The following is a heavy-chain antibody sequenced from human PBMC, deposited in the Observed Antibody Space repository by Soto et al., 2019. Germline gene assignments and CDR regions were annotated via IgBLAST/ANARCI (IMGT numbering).Heavy chain of an antibody. Sequence: SETLSLTCSVSGADINSGGFTWRWMRQHAGKGLEWLGYISDGGSTDYNPSLKRRLSISGDTSKNHFSLTLTSVTAADPSVYYCPTLAVSGYLDLWRPATTVTVSS. D-gene: IGHD3-16*02. CDR2: ISDGGST. CDR3: PTLAVSGYLDL. J-gene: IGHJ6*02. CDR1: GADINSGGFT. V-gene: IGHV4-31*03.